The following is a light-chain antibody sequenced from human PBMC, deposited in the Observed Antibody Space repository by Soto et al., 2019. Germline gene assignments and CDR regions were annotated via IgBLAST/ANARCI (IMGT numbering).Light chain of an antibody. CDR2: AAT. J-gene: IGKJ5*01. CDR3: QQLNSYPRIT. V-gene: IGKV1-9*01. Sequence: DIQMTQSPSSLSASIGDRVTITFRASQSISSYLNWYQHKPGKAPNLLIYAATTLQSGVPSRFSGSGSGTDFTLTISSLQPEDFATYYCQQLNSYPRITFGQGTRL. CDR1: QSISSY.